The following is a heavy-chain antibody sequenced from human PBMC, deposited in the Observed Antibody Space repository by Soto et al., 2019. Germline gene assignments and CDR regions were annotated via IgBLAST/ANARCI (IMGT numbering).Heavy chain of an antibody. D-gene: IGHD3-22*01. CDR3: ASTTYYYDSSGYSGRDY. CDR1: GGTFSSYA. V-gene: IGHV1-69*13. CDR2: IIPIFGTA. J-gene: IGHJ4*02. Sequence: SVKVSCKASGGTFSSYAISWVRQAPGQGLEWMGGIIPIFGTANYAQKFQGRVTITADESTSTAYMELSSLRSEDTAVYYCASTTYYYDSSGYSGRDYWGQGTLVTVSS.